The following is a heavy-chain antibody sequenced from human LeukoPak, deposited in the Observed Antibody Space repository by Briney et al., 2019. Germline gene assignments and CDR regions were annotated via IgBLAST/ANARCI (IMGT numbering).Heavy chain of an antibody. V-gene: IGHV3-23*01. Sequence: GGSLRLSCAVSGFTFSDHFLDWVRQAPGKGLEWVAGFSGSGGSTNYADSVKGRFIISRDSPKNTLYLQMNRLRAEVTAMYFWAKRGVVIRVILVGFHKEAYYFDSWGQGALVTVSS. CDR3: AKRGVVIRVILVGFHKEAYYFDS. D-gene: IGHD3-22*01. J-gene: IGHJ4*02. CDR1: GFTFSDHF. CDR2: FSGSGGST.